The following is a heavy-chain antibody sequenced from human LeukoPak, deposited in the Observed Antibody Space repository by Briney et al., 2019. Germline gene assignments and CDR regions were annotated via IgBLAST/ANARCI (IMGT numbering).Heavy chain of an antibody. CDR1: GFTFDDYA. D-gene: IGHD1-26*01. V-gene: IGHV3-9*01. Sequence: GGSLRLSCAASGFTFDDYAMHWVRQAPGKGLEWVSGISRNSGSIGYADSVKGRFTISRDNAKNSLYLQMNSLRAEDTALYYCAKDMVVGATGDYYGMDVWGQGTTVTVSS. CDR2: ISRNSGSI. CDR3: AKDMVVGATGDYYGMDV. J-gene: IGHJ6*02.